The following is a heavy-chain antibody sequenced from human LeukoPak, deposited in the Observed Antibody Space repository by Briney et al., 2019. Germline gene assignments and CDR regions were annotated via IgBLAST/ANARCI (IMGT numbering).Heavy chain of an antibody. J-gene: IGHJ3*02. CDR3: ARGGVLVGATVDAFDI. Sequence: ASVKVSFKASGYTFTSYDINWVRQATGQGLEWMGWMNPNSGNTGYAQKFQGRVTMTRNTSISTAYMELSSLRSEDTAVYYCARGGVLVGATVDAFDIWGQGTMVTVSS. D-gene: IGHD1-26*01. CDR2: MNPNSGNT. V-gene: IGHV1-8*01. CDR1: GYTFTSYD.